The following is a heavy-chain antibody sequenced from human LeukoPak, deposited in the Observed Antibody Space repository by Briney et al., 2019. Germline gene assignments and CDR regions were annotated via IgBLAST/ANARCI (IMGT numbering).Heavy chain of an antibody. CDR2: ISYDGANK. Sequence: GGSLRLSCAAYGFTFNYNGMNWVRQAPGKGLEGVAFISYDGANKYYTESVRGRFTISRDNSKNTLYLQMNSLRPEDTAVYYCAKDWGEDYGDYAGDYWGQGTLVTVSS. CDR3: AKDWGEDYGDYAGDY. D-gene: IGHD4-17*01. V-gene: IGHV3-30*18. CDR1: GFTFNYNG. J-gene: IGHJ4*02.